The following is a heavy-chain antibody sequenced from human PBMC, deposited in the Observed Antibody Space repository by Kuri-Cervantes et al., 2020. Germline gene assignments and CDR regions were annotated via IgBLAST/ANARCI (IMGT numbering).Heavy chain of an antibody. Sequence: ASVKVSCKASGYTFTGYYMHWVRQAPGQGLEWMGRINPNSGGTNYAQKFQGRVTMTRDTSISTAYMELSRLRSDDTAVYYCARSPSAIAVAGTGAFDIWGQGTMVTVSS. J-gene: IGHJ3*02. D-gene: IGHD6-19*01. V-gene: IGHV1-2*06. CDR1: GYTFTGYY. CDR3: ARSPSAIAVAGTGAFDI. CDR2: INPNSGGT.